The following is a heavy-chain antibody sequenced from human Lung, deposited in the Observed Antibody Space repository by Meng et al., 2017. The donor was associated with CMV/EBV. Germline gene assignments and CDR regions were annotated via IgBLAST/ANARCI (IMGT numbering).Heavy chain of an antibody. V-gene: IGHV3-11*04. D-gene: IGHD1-1*01. Sequence: GESXKISCAASGFTFSDYYMSWIRQAPGKGLEWVSYISDSGDAKFYGDSVKGRFTISRDNAKRSIFLQLNSLRADDTAVYYCARFVKDTSTWYSNYFDHWGQGTXVTVSS. J-gene: IGHJ4*02. CDR3: ARFVKDTSTWYSNYFDH. CDR1: GFTFSDYY. CDR2: ISDSGDAK.